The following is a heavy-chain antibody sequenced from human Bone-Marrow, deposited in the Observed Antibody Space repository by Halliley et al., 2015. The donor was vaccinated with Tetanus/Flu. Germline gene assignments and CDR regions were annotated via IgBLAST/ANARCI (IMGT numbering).Heavy chain of an antibody. D-gene: IGHD3-22*01. CDR2: ISYDGTST. Sequence: SLRLSCVGSGFTFRSYGMQWVRQAPAKGLEWVALISYDGTSTYYSDSVRGRFTVSRDNSKNTLYLQMNSLTPEDTAVYYCAKHQIDYCDSSATDSWGPGTLLTVSS. CDR1: GFTFRSYG. CDR3: AKHQIDYCDSSATDS. V-gene: IGHV3-30*18. J-gene: IGHJ5*01.